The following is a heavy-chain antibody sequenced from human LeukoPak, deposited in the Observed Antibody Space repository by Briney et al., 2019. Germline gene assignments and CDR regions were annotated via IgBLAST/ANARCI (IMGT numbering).Heavy chain of an antibody. J-gene: IGHJ6*02. V-gene: IGHV1-24*01. CDR1: GYTLTELS. Sequence: ASVKVSCKVSGYTLTELSMHWVRQAPGKGLGWMGGFDPEDGETIYAQKFQGRVTMTEDTSTDTAYMELSSLRSEDTAVYYCATDSSYYDSSGYPLYRYYYYGMDVWGQGTTVTVSS. D-gene: IGHD3-22*01. CDR2: FDPEDGET. CDR3: ATDSSYYDSSGYPLYRYYYYGMDV.